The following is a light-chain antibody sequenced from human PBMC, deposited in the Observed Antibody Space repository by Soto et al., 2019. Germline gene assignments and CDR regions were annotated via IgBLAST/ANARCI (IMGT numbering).Light chain of an antibody. Sequence: DIQMTQSPSSLSASVRDRVTITCLSSQSISSYLNWYQQKPGKAPKLLIYAASSLQSGVPSRFSGSGSGTDFTLTISSLQPEDFATYYCQQSYSTPQTFGQGTKVDI. CDR1: QSISSY. J-gene: IGKJ1*01. CDR3: QQSYSTPQT. V-gene: IGKV1-39*01. CDR2: AAS.